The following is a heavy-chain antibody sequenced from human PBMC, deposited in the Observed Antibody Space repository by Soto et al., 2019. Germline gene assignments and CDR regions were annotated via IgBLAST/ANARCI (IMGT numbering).Heavy chain of an antibody. CDR2: ISASGVST. CDR1: GFIFNNYA. V-gene: IGHV3-23*01. CDR3: ARDRRYYGSGSSQIDY. J-gene: IGHJ4*02. D-gene: IGHD3-10*01. Sequence: GGSLRLSCAASGFIFNNYAMNWVRQAPGEGLQWVAGISASGVSTYYADSVKGRFIISRDNSKNTLYLQMNSLRAEDTAVYYCARDRRYYGSGSSQIDYWGQGTLVTVSS.